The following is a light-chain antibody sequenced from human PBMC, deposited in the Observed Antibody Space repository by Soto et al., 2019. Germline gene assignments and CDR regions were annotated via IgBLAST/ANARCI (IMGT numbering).Light chain of an antibody. V-gene: IGLV2-23*01. CDR1: SSDVGGHNY. J-gene: IGLJ1*01. CDR3: CSYAGSSTYV. Sequence: QSALTQPASVSGSPGQSITISCTGTSSDVGGHNYVSWYQQHPGKAPKLMIYEGGKRPSGVSNRFSGSKSGNTASLTISGLQAEDEADYYCCSYAGSSTYVFGTGTKVTVL. CDR2: EGG.